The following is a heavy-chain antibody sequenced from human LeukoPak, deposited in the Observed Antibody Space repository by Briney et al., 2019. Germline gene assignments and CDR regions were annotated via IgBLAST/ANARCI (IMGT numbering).Heavy chain of an antibody. D-gene: IGHD3-22*01. CDR3: ARGIHYYDSSGMADP. Sequence: GASVKVSCKASGYTFTGYYMHWVRQAPGQGLEWMGWINPNSGGTNYAQKFQGRVTMTRDTSISTAYMELSRLRSDDTAVYYCARGIHYYDSSGMADPWGQGTLVTVSS. CDR2: INPNSGGT. V-gene: IGHV1-2*02. J-gene: IGHJ5*02. CDR1: GYTFTGYY.